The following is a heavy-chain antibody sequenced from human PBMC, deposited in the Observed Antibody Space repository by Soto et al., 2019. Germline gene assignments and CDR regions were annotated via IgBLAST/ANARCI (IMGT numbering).Heavy chain of an antibody. CDR1: GYTFTSYD. J-gene: IGHJ4*02. CDR3: ARDGAYCGGDCYYGY. Sequence: GASVKVSCKASGYTFTSYDINWVRQATGQGLEWMGWMNPNSGNTGYAQKFQGRVTMTRDTSMSTVYMELSSLRSEDTAVYYCARDGAYCGGDCYYGYWGQGTLVTVSS. V-gene: IGHV1-8*01. D-gene: IGHD2-21*02. CDR2: MNPNSGNT.